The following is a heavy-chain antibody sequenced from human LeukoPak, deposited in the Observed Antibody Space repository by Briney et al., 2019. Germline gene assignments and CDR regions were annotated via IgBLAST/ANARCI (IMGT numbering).Heavy chain of an antibody. CDR1: GYSFTSYW. D-gene: IGHD4/OR15-4a*01. Sequence: GGSLKISCKGSGYSFTSYWIGWVRQMPGKGLEWMGIIYPGDSDTRYSPSFQGQVTISADKSISTAYLQWSSLKASDTAMYYCATYGATPGPPFDPWGQGTLVTVSS. V-gene: IGHV5-51*01. J-gene: IGHJ5*02. CDR2: IYPGDSDT. CDR3: ATYGATPGPPFDP.